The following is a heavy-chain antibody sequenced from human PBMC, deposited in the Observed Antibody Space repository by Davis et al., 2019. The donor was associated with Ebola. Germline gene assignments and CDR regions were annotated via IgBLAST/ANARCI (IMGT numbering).Heavy chain of an antibody. V-gene: IGHV4-59*12. CDR1: GGSISSYY. CDR2: IYYSGST. CDR3: ARGEDEYSSSMGV. D-gene: IGHD6-6*01. J-gene: IGHJ6*02. Sequence: SETLSLTCTVSGGSISSYYWSWIRQPPGKGLEWIGYIYYSGSTNYNPSLKSRVTISVDTSKNQFSLQLNSVTPEDTAVYYCARGEDEYSSSMGVWGQGTTVTVSS.